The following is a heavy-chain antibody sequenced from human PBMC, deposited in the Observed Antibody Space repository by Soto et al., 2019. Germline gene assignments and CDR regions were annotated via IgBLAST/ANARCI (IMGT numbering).Heavy chain of an antibody. CDR1: GDSVSSKSAT. V-gene: IGHV6-1*01. Sequence: QTLSLTCVISGDSVSSKSATWNWIRQSPSRGLEWLGRTYYRSRWYNDYAVSVKSRITINPDTSKNQFSLHLISVTPEDTAVYYCARDYASSYSYYYYGMDVWGQGTTVTVSS. CDR3: ARDYASSYSYYYYGMDV. CDR2: TYYRSRWYN. J-gene: IGHJ6*02. D-gene: IGHD2-15*01.